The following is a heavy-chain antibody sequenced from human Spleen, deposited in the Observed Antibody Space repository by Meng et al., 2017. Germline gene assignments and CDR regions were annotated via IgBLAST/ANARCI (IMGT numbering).Heavy chain of an antibody. Sequence: QVQLTPWGAGLLKPSGTLSPTWAVLGGSISSSNWWSWVRQPPGKGLEWIGEIYHSGSTNYNPSPKSRVTISVDKSKNQFSLKLSSVTAADTAVYYCARGGRSGWTRRYFDLWGRGTLVTVSS. CDR2: IYHSGST. D-gene: IGHD6-19*01. J-gene: IGHJ2*01. V-gene: IGHV4-4*02. CDR3: ARGGRSGWTRRYFDL. CDR1: GGSISSSNW.